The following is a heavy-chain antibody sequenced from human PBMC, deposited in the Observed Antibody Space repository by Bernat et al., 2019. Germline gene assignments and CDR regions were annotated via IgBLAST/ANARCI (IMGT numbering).Heavy chain of an antibody. CDR3: ARSIAVAGSSAFDI. CDR2: IGTAGDT. CDR1: GFTFSSYD. V-gene: IGHV3-13*04. D-gene: IGHD6-19*01. Sequence: EVQPVESGGGVVQPGGSLRLSCAASGFTFSSYDMHWVRQATGKGLEWVSAIGTAGDTYYPGSVKGRFTISRENAKNSLYLQMNSLRAGDTAVYYCARSIAVAGSSAFDIWGQGTMVTVSS. J-gene: IGHJ3*02.